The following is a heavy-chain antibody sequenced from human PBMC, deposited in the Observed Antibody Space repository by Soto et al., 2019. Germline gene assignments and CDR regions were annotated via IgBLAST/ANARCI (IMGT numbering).Heavy chain of an antibody. J-gene: IGHJ4*02. Sequence: QLQLQESGPGLVKPSETLSLTCTVSGDSVTISDYYWVWIRQPPGKGLEWIGSIHYSGSTYYNPSHKRRVTISGDTSKKEFSLKLTSVTAADAAVYYCAAHDSGGYYAEYWGQGTLVTVSA. CDR2: IHYSGST. D-gene: IGHD3-22*01. CDR3: AAHDSGGYYAEY. V-gene: IGHV4-39*01. CDR1: GDSVTISDYY.